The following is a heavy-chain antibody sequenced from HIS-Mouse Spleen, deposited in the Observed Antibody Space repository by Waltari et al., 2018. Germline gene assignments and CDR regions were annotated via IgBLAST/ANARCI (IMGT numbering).Heavy chain of an antibody. J-gene: IGHJ4*02. V-gene: IGHV4-59*01. CDR3: ARASGAGFAY. CDR1: GGSISSYY. D-gene: IGHD1-26*01. CDR2: IYYSGST. Sequence: QVQLQESGPGLVKPSETLSLTCTVSGGSISSYYWSWIRQPPGKGLEWIGYIYYSGSTNYNPSLKSRVTISVDTSKNQFSLKLSSVTAADTAVYYCARASGAGFAYWGQGTLVTVSS.